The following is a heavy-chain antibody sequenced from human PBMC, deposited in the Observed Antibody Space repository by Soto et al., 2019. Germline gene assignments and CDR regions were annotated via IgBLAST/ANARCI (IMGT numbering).Heavy chain of an antibody. CDR2: INHSGST. CDR3: ARVACTSFSFGY. V-gene: IGHV4-34*01. J-gene: IGHJ4*02. CDR1: GGSFSGYY. Sequence: QVQLQQWGAGLLKPSETLSLTCAVYGGSFSGYYWSWIRQPPGKGLEWIGEINHSGSTNYNPSLKRRVTISVDTSKNQFSLKLSSVTAADTAVYYCARVACTSFSFGYWCQGTLVTVSS. D-gene: IGHD2-2*01.